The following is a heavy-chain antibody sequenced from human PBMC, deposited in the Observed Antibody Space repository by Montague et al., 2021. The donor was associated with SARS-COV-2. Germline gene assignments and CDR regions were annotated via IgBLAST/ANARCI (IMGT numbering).Heavy chain of an antibody. CDR2: IFHSGII. CDR3: ARTEYNWNDWFDP. J-gene: IGHJ5*02. V-gene: IGHV4-59*13. CDR1: GGSISSYY. D-gene: IGHD1-20*01. Sequence: SETLSLTCSVSGGSISSYYWSWIRQSPGKGLEWIGYIFHSGIIDYNPSLKRRVTISVDMSKNQFSLQLNSVTAADSAVYYCARTEYNWNDWFDPWGQGTLVTVSS.